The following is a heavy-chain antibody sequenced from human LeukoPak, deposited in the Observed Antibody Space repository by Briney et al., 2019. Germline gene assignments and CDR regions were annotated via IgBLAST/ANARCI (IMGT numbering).Heavy chain of an antibody. CDR3: VRVWNYYYGMDV. V-gene: IGHV4-59*08. D-gene: IGHD1-1*01. Sequence: PSETLSLTCTVSGGSISSYYWSWIRQPPGKGLEWIGYIYYSGSTNYNPSLKSRVTISVDTSKNQFSLKLSSVTAADTAVYYCVRVWNYYYGMDVWGQGTTVTVSS. CDR2: IYYSGST. J-gene: IGHJ6*02. CDR1: GGSISSYY.